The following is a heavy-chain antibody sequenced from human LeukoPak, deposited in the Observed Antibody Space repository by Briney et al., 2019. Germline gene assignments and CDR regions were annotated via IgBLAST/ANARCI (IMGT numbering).Heavy chain of an antibody. Sequence: SETLSLTCTVSGGSISSYYWNWIRQPPGKGLEWIGYIYYSGSTNYNPSLKSRVTISVDTSKNQFSLKLSSVTAADTAVYYCARVYCSNSYDYWYFDLWGRGTLVTVSS. CDR1: GGSISSYY. CDR2: IYYSGST. CDR3: ARVYCSNSYDYWYFDL. J-gene: IGHJ2*01. D-gene: IGHD6-13*01. V-gene: IGHV4-59*01.